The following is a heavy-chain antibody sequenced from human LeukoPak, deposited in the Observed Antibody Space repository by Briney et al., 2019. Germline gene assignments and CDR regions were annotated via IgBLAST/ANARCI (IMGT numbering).Heavy chain of an antibody. V-gene: IGHV3-33*01. Sequence: GGSLRLSCAASGFTFSSYGMHWVRQAPGKGLEWVAVIWYDGTNTYYADSVKGRFTISRDNSKNTLYLQMNSLRAEDTAVHYCARDFCSGGSCYPDAFDIWGQGTMVTVSS. CDR1: GFTFSSYG. J-gene: IGHJ3*02. CDR2: IWYDGTNT. D-gene: IGHD2-15*01. CDR3: ARDFCSGGSCYPDAFDI.